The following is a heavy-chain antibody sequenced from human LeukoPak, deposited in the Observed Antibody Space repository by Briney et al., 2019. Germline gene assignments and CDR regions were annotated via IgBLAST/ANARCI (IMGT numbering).Heavy chain of an antibody. J-gene: IGHJ4*02. D-gene: IGHD6-19*01. CDR1: GFSFSTYS. CDR3: ARERDRGTDVADHFDH. Sequence: PGGSLRLSCAASGFSFSTYSMAWVRQAPGRGLEWVSVISGGGYIVYADSVKGRFTISRDNSENTVYLQMNSLRVEDTAIYYCARERDRGTDVADHFDHWGQGTLVTVSS. CDR2: ISGGGYI. V-gene: IGHV3-23*01.